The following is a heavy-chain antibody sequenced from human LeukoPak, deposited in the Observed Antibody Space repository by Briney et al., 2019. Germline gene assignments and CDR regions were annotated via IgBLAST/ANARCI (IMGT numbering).Heavy chain of an antibody. D-gene: IGHD2-21*02. CDR3: SRHEALPGDY. CDR1: GFTFSGST. Sequence: GRSLKLSCAASGFTFSGSTVHWVRQDSGKGLDWVGQIRTKANNYATAYAASVKGRFTISRDDSKNTAYLQMNSLKIEDTAVYYCSRHEALPGDYWGQGTLVTVSS. J-gene: IGHJ4*02. CDR2: IRTKANNYAT. V-gene: IGHV3-73*01.